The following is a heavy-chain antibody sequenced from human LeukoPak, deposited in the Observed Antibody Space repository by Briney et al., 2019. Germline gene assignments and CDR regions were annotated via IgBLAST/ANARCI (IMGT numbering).Heavy chain of an antibody. CDR2: INHSGST. Sequence: SETLSLTCAVHGGSFSGYYWSWIRQPPGKGLEWIGEINHSGSTNYNPSLKSRVTISVDTSKNQFSLKLSSVTAADTAVYYCARVHFSGELLDYWGQGTLVTVSS. CDR1: GGSFSGYY. V-gene: IGHV4-34*01. CDR3: ARVHFSGELLDY. J-gene: IGHJ4*02. D-gene: IGHD3-10*01.